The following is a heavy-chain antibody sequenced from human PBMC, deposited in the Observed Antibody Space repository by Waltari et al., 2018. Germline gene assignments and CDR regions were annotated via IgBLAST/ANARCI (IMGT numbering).Heavy chain of an antibody. Sequence: EVQLLESGGGLVQPGGALRLSCAASGFTFSSYAMSWVRQAPGKGREWGSAISGSGGSTYYSDSVNGRFTIARDKSKNTLYLQMNSLRAEDTAVYYCAPGPAGPLCDYWGQGTLVTVSS. CDR2: ISGSGGST. V-gene: IGHV3-23*01. J-gene: IGHJ4*02. CDR3: APGPAGPLCDY. CDR1: GFTFSSYA. D-gene: IGHD6-19*01.